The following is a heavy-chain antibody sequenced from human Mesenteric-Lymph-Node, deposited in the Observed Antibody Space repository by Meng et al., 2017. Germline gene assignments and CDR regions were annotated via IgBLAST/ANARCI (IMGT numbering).Heavy chain of an antibody. CDR2: IYNSGST. J-gene: IGHJ4*02. CDR3: AREGRSHQVGVSVY. Sequence: QVALQESGTGLVKPSQTLSLTCTVSGGSISSGDYYWSWIRQPPGKGLEWIGYIYNSGSTYYNPSLKSRVTISVDTSKNQFSLKLRFVTAADTAVYYCAREGRSHQVGVSVYWGQGNLVTVSS. CDR1: GGSISSGDYY. D-gene: IGHD2-21*01. V-gene: IGHV4-30-4*01.